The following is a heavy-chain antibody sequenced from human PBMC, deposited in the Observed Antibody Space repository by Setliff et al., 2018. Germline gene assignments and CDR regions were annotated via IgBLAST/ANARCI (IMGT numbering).Heavy chain of an antibody. V-gene: IGHV4-4*07. D-gene: IGHD1-26*01. CDR2: VFVDGST. CDR1: GDSISTYY. Sequence: NPSETLSLTCTFSGDSISTYYWSWIRRPAGKGLEWFGRVFVDGSTNYNPSLKSRVTTSVDTSKNQFSLKLTSVTAADTAIYYCARDTSSGSHDDWGQGTLVTVSS. J-gene: IGHJ4*02. CDR3: ARDTSSGSHDD.